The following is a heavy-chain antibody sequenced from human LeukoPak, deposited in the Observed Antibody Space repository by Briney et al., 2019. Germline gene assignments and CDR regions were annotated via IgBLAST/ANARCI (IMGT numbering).Heavy chain of an antibody. D-gene: IGHD6-13*01. V-gene: IGHV4-59*01. CDR1: GDSIGSYY. J-gene: IGHJ5*02. Sequence: SETLSLTCTLSGDSIGSYYWGWIRQPPGKGLEWIGYIYSSGSTNYNPSLKSRVTISLDTSKNQFSLKLSFVTAADTAVYYCARGVAAPGTGGLSWFDPWGQGTLVTVSS. CDR2: IYSSGST. CDR3: ARGVAAPGTGGLSWFDP.